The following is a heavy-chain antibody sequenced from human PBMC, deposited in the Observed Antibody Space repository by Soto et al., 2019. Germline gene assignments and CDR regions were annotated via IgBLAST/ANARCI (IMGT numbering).Heavy chain of an antibody. CDR3: ARPTMVTASYFDF. J-gene: IGHJ4*02. CDR1: GFTFSHHS. V-gene: IGHV3-21*01. Sequence: GGSLRLSCAASGFTFSHHSMNWVRQAPGKGLEWVSSISSSSSFILYADSVKGRFTISRDNAKNSLYLQMNSLRVDDTAVYYCARPTMVTASYFDFWGQGIMVTVSS. D-gene: IGHD4-17*01. CDR2: ISSSSSFI.